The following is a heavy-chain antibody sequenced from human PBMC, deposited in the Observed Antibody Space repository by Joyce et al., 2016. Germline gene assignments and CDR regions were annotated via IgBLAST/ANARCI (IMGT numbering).Heavy chain of an antibody. V-gene: IGHV4-30-4*01. Sequence: QVQLQESGPGLVKPSQTLSLTCSVSGGSISSGDYYWSWIRQPPGKGLEWIGYIYYTGSTYYNLPLKSRIPMSVDTSKNQLSLRLSSVTAADTAVYYCARVTWFGDKGFDYWGQGTLVTVSS. CDR1: GGSISSGDYY. CDR3: ARVTWFGDKGFDY. CDR2: IYYTGST. J-gene: IGHJ4*02. D-gene: IGHD3-10*01.